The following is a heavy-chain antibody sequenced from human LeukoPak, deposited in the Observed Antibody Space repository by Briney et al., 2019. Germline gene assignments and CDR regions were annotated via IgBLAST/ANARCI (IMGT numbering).Heavy chain of an antibody. CDR2: ISGSGGST. CDR3: PKFTSSGWSVDY. J-gene: IGHJ4*02. V-gene: IGHV3-23*01. CDR1: GFTFSNYA. D-gene: IGHD6-19*01. Sequence: GGSLRLSCAASGFTFSNYAMNWVRQAPGKGLEWVSTISGSGGSTYYADSVKGRFTISRDNSKSTLYLQMNSLRAEETAVYYCPKFTSSGWSVDYWGQGTLVTVSS.